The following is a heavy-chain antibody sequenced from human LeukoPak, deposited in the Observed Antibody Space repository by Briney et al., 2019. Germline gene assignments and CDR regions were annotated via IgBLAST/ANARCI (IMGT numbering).Heavy chain of an antibody. J-gene: IGHJ4*02. CDR3: ARGDEYSSSP. V-gene: IGHV3-7*05. CDR1: GFTFSRYW. CDR2: IKQDGSEK. D-gene: IGHD6-6*01. Sequence: GGSLRLSCAASGFTFSRYWMTWVRQAPGKGLEWVANIKQDGSEKYYVDSVKGRFTISRDNVKNSLYLQMDSLRAEDTAVYYCARGDEYSSSPWGQGTLVTVSS.